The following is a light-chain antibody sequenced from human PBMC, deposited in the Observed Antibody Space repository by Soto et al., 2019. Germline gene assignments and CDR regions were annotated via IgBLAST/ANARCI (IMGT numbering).Light chain of an antibody. CDR2: ADS. CDR1: YSNIGGNS. CDR3: AAWDDGMRAWV. V-gene: IGLV1-44*01. J-gene: IGLJ3*02. Sequence: QSVLTQSPSASATPGQRVTISCSGSYSNIGGNSVNWYQQLPRSAPKLLIYADSQRPSRVPDRFSGSKSGTSASLAISGLQSEDEADYYCAAWDDGMRAWVFGGGTKLTVL.